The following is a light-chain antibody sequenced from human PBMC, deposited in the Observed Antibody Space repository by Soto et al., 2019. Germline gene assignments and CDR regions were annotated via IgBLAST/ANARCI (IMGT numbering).Light chain of an antibody. CDR2: GNS. Sequence: QSVLTQPPSGSGAPGQRVTISCTGSSSNIGAGYDVHWYQQLPGTAPKLLIYGNSNRPSGVPDRFSGSKSGTSASLAITGLQAEDEADYYCQSYDSSLSGYVFGTGTKVHRP. CDR3: QSYDSSLSGYV. J-gene: IGLJ1*01. V-gene: IGLV1-40*01. CDR1: SSNIGAGYD.